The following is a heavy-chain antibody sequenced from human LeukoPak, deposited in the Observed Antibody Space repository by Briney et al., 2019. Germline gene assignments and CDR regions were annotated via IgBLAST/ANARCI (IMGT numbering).Heavy chain of an antibody. CDR2: INTNTGNP. Sequence: ASVKVSCKASGYTFTSYAMNWVRQAPGQGLEWMGWINTNTGNPTYAQGFTGRFVFSLDTSVSTAYLQITSLKAEDTAVYYCARVVGCGGDCYSGISDYWGQGTLVTVSS. D-gene: IGHD2-21*02. CDR1: GYTFTSYA. CDR3: ARVVGCGGDCYSGISDY. V-gene: IGHV7-4-1*02. J-gene: IGHJ4*02.